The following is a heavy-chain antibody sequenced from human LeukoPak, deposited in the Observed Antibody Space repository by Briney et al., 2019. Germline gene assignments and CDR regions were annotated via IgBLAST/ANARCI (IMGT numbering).Heavy chain of an antibody. V-gene: IGHV3-9*01. CDR3: AREKALRGYSGYDGAKYAFDI. D-gene: IGHD5-12*01. J-gene: IGHJ3*02. CDR1: GFTFDDYV. Sequence: PGGSLRLSCVVSGFTFDDYVMHWVRQVPGKGLEWVSGISWNSATIGYADSVKGRFTISRDNAKNSLYLQMNSLRAEDTAVYYCAREKALRGYSGYDGAKYAFDIWGQGTMVTVSS. CDR2: ISWNSATI.